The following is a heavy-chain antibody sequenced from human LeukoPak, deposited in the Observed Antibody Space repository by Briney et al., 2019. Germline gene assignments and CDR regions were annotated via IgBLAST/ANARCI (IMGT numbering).Heavy chain of an antibody. CDR1: GFTFKNYG. Sequence: GGSLRLSCAASGFTFKNYGMNWVRQAPGKGLEWVSGISPGGETPYYADSVGGRFTISRDNSKNTMYLQMNSLRVEDTAVYYCAQDRAWIEFYFWGQGTLVTVSS. D-gene: IGHD5-12*01. J-gene: IGHJ4*02. CDR2: ISPGGETP. CDR3: AQDRAWIEFYF. V-gene: IGHV3-23*01.